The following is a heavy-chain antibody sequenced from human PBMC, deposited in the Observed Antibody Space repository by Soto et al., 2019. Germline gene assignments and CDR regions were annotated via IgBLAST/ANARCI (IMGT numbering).Heavy chain of an antibody. Sequence: GGSLRLSCAASGFTFSSYAMHWVRQAPGKGLEWVAVISYDGSNKYYADSVKGRFTISRDNSKNTLYLQMNSLRAEDTAVYYCARGRGRRSSSWTDAFDIWGQGTMVTVSS. D-gene: IGHD6-13*01. CDR2: ISYDGSNK. CDR3: ARGRGRRSSSWTDAFDI. J-gene: IGHJ3*02. CDR1: GFTFSSYA. V-gene: IGHV3-30-3*01.